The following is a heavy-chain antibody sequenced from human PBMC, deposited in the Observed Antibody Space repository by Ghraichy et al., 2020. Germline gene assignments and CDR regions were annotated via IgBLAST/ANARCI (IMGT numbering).Heavy chain of an antibody. D-gene: IGHD6-19*01. CDR3: ARVWYSSAWPRDFYWYFDL. V-gene: IGHV1-69*13. CDR2: IIPIFGTA. J-gene: IGHJ2*01. Sequence: SAKVSCKASGGSFSSYAISWVRQAPGQGLEWMGGIIPIFGTANYAQKSQGRVTITADESTTTAYMELSSLRSEDTAVYYCARVWYSSAWPRDFYWYFDLWGRGTLVTVSS. CDR1: GGSFSSYA.